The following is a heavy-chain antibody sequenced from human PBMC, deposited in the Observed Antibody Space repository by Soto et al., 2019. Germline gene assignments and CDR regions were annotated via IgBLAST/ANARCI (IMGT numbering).Heavy chain of an antibody. J-gene: IGHJ4*02. CDR1: GGSFSGYY. V-gene: IGHV4-34*01. D-gene: IGHD3-16*01. CDR3: ARLDLGYDGYYFDY. Sequence: LSLTCAVYGGSFSGYYWSWIRQPPGKGLEWIGEINHSGSTNYNPSLKSRVTISVDTSKNQFSLKLSSVTAADTAVYYCARLDLGYDGYYFDYWGQGTLVTVSS. CDR2: INHSGST.